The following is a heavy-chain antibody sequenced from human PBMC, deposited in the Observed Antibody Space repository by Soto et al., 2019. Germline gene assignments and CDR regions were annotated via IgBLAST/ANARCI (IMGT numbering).Heavy chain of an antibody. CDR3: ARDSVIVVVPAAIGPYWFDP. D-gene: IGHD2-2*01. CDR2: IYTSGST. CDR1: GGSISSYY. V-gene: IGHV4-4*07. Sequence: SETLSLTCTVSGGSISSYYWSWVRQPAGKGLEWIGRIYTSGSTNYNPSLKSRVTMSVDTSKNQFSLKLSSVTAADTAVYYCARDSVIVVVPAAIGPYWFDPWGQGTLVTVSS. J-gene: IGHJ5*02.